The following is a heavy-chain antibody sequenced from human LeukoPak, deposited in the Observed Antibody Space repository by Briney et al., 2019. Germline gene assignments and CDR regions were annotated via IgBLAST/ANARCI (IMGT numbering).Heavy chain of an antibody. J-gene: IGHJ6*03. Sequence: GGSLRLSCAASEFSVGSNYMTWVRQAPGKGLEWVSAITRSGGATYYRDSVKGRFTISGDNSKNTVYLQMNSLRAEDTAVYYCAKDSGLLWIGENYYYMDVWGKGTTVAISS. D-gene: IGHD3-10*01. V-gene: IGHV3-23*01. CDR1: EFSVGSNY. CDR2: ITRSGGAT. CDR3: AKDSGLLWIGENYYYMDV.